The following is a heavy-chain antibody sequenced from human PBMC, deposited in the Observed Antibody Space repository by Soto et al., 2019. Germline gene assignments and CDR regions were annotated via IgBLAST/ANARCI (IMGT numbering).Heavy chain of an antibody. Sequence: QVQLVQSGAEVKKPGASVKVSCKASGYTFTSHGISWVRQAPGQGLEWMGWISANNGDTNYAQKFQGRVTVTTDTSTSTAYMDLTSLRSEDTAVYYCARMVRRSSIDSSPYIDVWGKGTTVTVSS. D-gene: IGHD3-10*01. CDR1: GYTFTSHG. J-gene: IGHJ6*03. CDR2: ISANNGDT. V-gene: IGHV1-18*01. CDR3: ARMVRRSSIDSSPYIDV.